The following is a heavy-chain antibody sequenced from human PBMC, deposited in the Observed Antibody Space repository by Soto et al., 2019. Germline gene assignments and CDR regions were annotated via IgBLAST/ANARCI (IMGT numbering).Heavy chain of an antibody. CDR2: ISGNSGSN. Sequence: GGSPRLSCASSRFTFDDYGMHWVRQSPGRGLEXVSGISGNSGSNDYAGSVEGRFTISRDKSKNTLYLQMKSLRAEDTAVYYCAKDKIYSYGNFDYWGQGSLVTVSS. D-gene: IGHD5-18*01. CDR1: RFTFDDYG. CDR3: AKDKIYSYGNFDY. J-gene: IGHJ4*02. V-gene: IGHV3-23*01.